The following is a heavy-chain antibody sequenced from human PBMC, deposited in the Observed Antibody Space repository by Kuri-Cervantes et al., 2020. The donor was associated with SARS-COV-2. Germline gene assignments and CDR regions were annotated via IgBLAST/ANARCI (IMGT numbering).Heavy chain of an antibody. J-gene: IGHJ4*02. CDR1: GFTFSSYG. CDR3: AKDLGIVVVTSASIDY. D-gene: IGHD3-22*01. V-gene: IGHV3-30*02. CDR2: IWYDGSNK. Sequence: GESLKISCAASGFTFSSYGMHWVRQAPGKGLEWVAVIWYDGSNKYYADSVKGRFTISRDNSKNTLYLQMNSLRAEDTAVYYCAKDLGIVVVTSASIDYWGQGTLVTVSS.